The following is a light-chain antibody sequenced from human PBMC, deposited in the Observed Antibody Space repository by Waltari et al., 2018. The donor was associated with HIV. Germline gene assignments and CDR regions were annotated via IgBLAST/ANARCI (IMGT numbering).Light chain of an antibody. J-gene: IGLJ2*01. V-gene: IGLV1-40*01. Sequence: QSVLTQPPSVSGAPGQRVTISCTGGSSNIGAGYDVHGYQQLPGTAPNLLIYGNSNRPSGVPDRFSGSKSGTSASLAITGLQAEDEADYYCQSYDSSLSAPVVFGGGTKLTVL. CDR1: SSNIGAGYD. CDR3: QSYDSSLSAPVV. CDR2: GNS.